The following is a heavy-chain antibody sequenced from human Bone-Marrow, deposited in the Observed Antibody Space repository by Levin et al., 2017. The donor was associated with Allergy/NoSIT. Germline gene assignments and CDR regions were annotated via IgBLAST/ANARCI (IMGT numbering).Heavy chain of an antibody. J-gene: IGHJ3*02. CDR1: GFTFSDYY. CDR2: ISSSSSYT. Sequence: GGSLRLSCAASGFTFSDYYMSWIRQAPGKGLEWVSYISSSSSYTNYADSVKGRFTISRDNAKNSLYLQMNSLRAEDSAVYYCARDLSLMRNLWFGELLTVDAFDSWGQGTMVTVSS. V-gene: IGHV3-11*05. D-gene: IGHD3-10*01. CDR3: ARDLSLMRNLWFGELLTVDAFDS.